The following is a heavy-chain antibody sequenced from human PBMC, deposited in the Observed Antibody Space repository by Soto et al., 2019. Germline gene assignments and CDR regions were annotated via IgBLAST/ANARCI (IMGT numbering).Heavy chain of an antibody. D-gene: IGHD6-19*01. CDR3: ARPLGWRDAFDI. Sequence: EVQLVESGGGLVQPGGSLRLSRAASGFTFSTNWMSWVRQAPGKGLEWVANIKHDGSDEYYVDPVKGRFTISRDNAKNSLYLQMSSLRAEDTAVYYCARPLGWRDAFDIWGQGTVVTVSS. CDR1: GFTFSTNW. V-gene: IGHV3-7*01. CDR2: IKHDGSDE. J-gene: IGHJ3*02.